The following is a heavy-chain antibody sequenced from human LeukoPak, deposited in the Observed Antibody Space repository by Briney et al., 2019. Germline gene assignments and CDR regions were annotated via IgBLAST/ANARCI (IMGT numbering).Heavy chain of an antibody. CDR2: IYYSGST. J-gene: IGHJ5*02. CDR1: GGSISSYY. D-gene: IGHD2-2*01. CDR3: ARRVSYCSSTNCRPSPWFDP. Sequence: SETLSLTCTVSGGSISSYYWDWIRQPPGKGLEWIGSIYYSGSTYYNPSLKSRVTISVDTSKNQFSLKLSSVTAADTAVYYCARRVSYCSSTNCRPSPWFDPWGQGTLVTVSS. V-gene: IGHV4-39*01.